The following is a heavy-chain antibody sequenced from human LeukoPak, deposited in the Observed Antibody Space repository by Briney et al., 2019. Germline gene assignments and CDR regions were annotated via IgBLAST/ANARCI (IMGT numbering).Heavy chain of an antibody. Sequence: GESLKISCKGSGYSFSSYWIGWVRQMPGKGLEWMGTIYPRDSDTRYSPSFQGQVTISADKSISTAYLQWSSLKASDTAMYYCARHSKDNWNGNFDLWGRGTLVTVSS. J-gene: IGHJ2*01. CDR1: GYSFSSYW. V-gene: IGHV5-51*01. CDR3: ARHSKDNWNGNFDL. CDR2: IYPRDSDT. D-gene: IGHD1-20*01.